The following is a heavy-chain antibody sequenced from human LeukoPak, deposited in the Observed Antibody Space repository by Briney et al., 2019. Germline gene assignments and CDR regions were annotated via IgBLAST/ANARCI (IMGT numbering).Heavy chain of an antibody. CDR2: IKSKTDGGTT. V-gene: IGHV3-15*01. J-gene: IGHJ4*02. CDR1: GFTFSNAW. D-gene: IGHD2-8*01. Sequence: PGGSLRLSCAASGFTFSNAWMSWVRQAPGKGLEWVGRIKSKTDGGTTDYAAPVKGRFTISRDDSKNTLYLQMNSLKTEDTAVYYCTTDPATIHHHTKKNCTNGVCMSWGQGTLVTVSS. CDR3: TTDPATIHHHTKKNCTNGVCMS.